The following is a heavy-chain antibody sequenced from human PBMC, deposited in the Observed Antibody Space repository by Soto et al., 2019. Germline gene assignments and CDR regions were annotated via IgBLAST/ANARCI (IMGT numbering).Heavy chain of an antibody. Sequence: SVKVSCKASGGTFSSYAISWVRQAPGQGLEWMGGIIPIFGTANYAQKFQGRVTITADESTSTAYMELSSLRSEDTAVYYCARSRTAGAKAYFDYWGQGTLVTVSS. CDR1: GGTFSSYA. D-gene: IGHD4-17*01. J-gene: IGHJ4*02. CDR3: ARSRTAGAKAYFDY. CDR2: IIPIFGTA. V-gene: IGHV1-69*13.